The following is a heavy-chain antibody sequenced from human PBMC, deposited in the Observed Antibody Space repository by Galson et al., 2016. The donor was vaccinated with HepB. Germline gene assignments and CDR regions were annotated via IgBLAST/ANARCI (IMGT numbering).Heavy chain of an antibody. CDR3: ARVKTKIRGIIGSPNFES. D-gene: IGHD3-10*01. V-gene: IGHV4-31*03. CDR1: GGSISSGGSY. CDR2: IYYSGTT. J-gene: IGHJ4*02. Sequence: TLSLTCSVSGGSISSGGSYWSWVRQHPGKGLEWIGYIYYSGTTYYNPSLKSRATFAVDTSRDQFSLNLTSVTAADTAVYYCARVKTKIRGIIGSPNFESWGQGILVTVSS.